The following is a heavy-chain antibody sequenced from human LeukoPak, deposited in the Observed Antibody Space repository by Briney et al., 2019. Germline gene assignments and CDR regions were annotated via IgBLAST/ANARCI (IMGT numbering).Heavy chain of an antibody. D-gene: IGHD5-12*01. Sequence: GGSLRLSCAASGFTFSTYWMHWVRHTPGKGLVWVSRVNSDRSSTDYADSVKGRFTISRDNAKNTLYLQMNSLRAEDTAVYYCASLSGGIDYWGQGTLVTVSS. V-gene: IGHV3-74*01. CDR2: VNSDRSST. CDR3: ASLSGGIDY. CDR1: GFTFSTYW. J-gene: IGHJ4*02.